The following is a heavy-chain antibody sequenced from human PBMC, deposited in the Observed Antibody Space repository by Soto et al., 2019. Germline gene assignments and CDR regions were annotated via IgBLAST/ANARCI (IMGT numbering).Heavy chain of an antibody. CDR2: IYYSGST. V-gene: IGHV4-39*01. Sequence: QLQLQESGPGLVKVSETLSLTCTVSGGSISSSSYYWGWIRQPPGKGLEWIASIYYSGSTYYNPSLRSRVTISVDTAKNQFSLKRSSVTAADTAVYYCARQRRYCSGGVCYRHFDYWGQGTLVTVSS. CDR1: GGSISSSSYY. J-gene: IGHJ4*02. D-gene: IGHD2-8*02. CDR3: ARQRRYCSGGVCYRHFDY.